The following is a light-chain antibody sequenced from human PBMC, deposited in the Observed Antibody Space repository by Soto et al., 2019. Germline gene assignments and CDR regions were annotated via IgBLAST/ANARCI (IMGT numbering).Light chain of an antibody. V-gene: IGKV1-39*01. Sequence: DIKMTQSPSSLSASVGDRVTITCRASQTISTYLNWYQQKPGKAPKLLIYAASSLQSGVPSRFSVSGSGTDFTLTISSLQPEDFATYYCQQSYSTPPVTFGGGTKVDIK. CDR1: QTISTY. CDR3: QQSYSTPPVT. CDR2: AAS. J-gene: IGKJ4*01.